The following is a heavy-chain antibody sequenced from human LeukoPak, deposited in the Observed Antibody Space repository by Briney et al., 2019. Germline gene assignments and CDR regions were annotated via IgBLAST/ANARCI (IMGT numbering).Heavy chain of an antibody. CDR3: ARQIPGSGQGFDS. CDR2: INGGGGNT. Sequence: PGGSLRLSCTASRFTFSGYAMSWVRQAPGKGLEWVSAINGGGGNTYYTDSVKGRFTISRDNSKNSLNLQMNSLRVDDTAVFYCARQIPGSGQGFDSWGQEPWSPSPQ. J-gene: IGHJ5*01. V-gene: IGHV3-23*01. D-gene: IGHD3-10*01. CDR1: RFTFSGYA.